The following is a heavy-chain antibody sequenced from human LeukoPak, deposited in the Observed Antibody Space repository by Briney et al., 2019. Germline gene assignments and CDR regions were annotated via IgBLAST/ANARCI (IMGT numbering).Heavy chain of an antibody. D-gene: IGHD1-26*01. J-gene: IGHJ3*02. CDR2: INPNSGDT. Sequence: ASVKVSCKASGDTFSGYYIHWVRQAPGQGLEWMGWINPNSGDTNYAQKFQGRVTMTRDTSISTAYMELSRLRSDDTAMYYCARFSPGSYYGAFDIWGQGTMVTVSS. CDR3: ARFSPGSYYGAFDI. CDR1: GDTFSGYY. V-gene: IGHV1-2*02.